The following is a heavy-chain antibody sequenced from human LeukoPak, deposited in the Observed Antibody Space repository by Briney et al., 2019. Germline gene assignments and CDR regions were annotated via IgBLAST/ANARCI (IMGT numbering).Heavy chain of an antibody. Sequence: GGSLRLSCAASGFTFSSYSMNWVRQAPGKGLVWVSSISSSSSYIYYADSVKGRFTISRDNAKNSLYLQMNSLRAEDTAVYYCARDIAEMATIPFDYWGQGTLVTVSS. CDR2: ISSSSSYI. J-gene: IGHJ4*02. V-gene: IGHV3-21*01. CDR3: ARDIAEMATIPFDY. D-gene: IGHD5-24*01. CDR1: GFTFSSYS.